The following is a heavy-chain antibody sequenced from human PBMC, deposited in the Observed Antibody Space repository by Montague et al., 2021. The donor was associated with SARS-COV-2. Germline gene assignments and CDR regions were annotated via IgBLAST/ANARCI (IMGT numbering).Heavy chain of an antibody. CDR2: INHSGNT. V-gene: IGHV4-34*01. CDR1: GGSFSGYY. D-gene: IGHD4-17*01. Sequence: SETLSLTCAVYGGSFSGYYWSWIRQPPEKGLEWIGEINHSGNTNYNPSLKSRVTISVDTSKNQFSLKLSSVTAADTAVYYCARGRTVTTFYYYYGMDVWGQGTTVTVSS. CDR3: ARGRTVTTFYYYYGMDV. J-gene: IGHJ6*02.